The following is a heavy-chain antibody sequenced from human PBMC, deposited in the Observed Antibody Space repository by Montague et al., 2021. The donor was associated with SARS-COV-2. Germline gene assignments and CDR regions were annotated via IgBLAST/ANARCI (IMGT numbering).Heavy chain of an antibody. Sequence: SLRLSCAASGFTFINYAMSWVRQAPGKGLGWVSVIYSGGSSTYYADLVKGRFTITRDNSKNTPYLQINSLRAEDTAVYYSAKDPYYDFWSGYYFDYWGQGTLVTVSS. CDR2: IYSGGSST. D-gene: IGHD3-3*01. CDR3: AKDPYYDFWSGYYFDY. CDR1: GFTFINYA. V-gene: IGHV3-23*03. J-gene: IGHJ4*02.